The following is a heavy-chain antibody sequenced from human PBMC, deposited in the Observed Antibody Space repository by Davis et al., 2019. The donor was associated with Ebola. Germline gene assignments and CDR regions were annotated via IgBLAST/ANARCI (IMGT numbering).Heavy chain of an antibody. D-gene: IGHD5-12*01. CDR3: ARDLWLGGFALDY. V-gene: IGHV4-38-2*02. J-gene: IGHJ4*02. CDR1: GYSISSGYY. Sequence: MPSETLSLTCTVSGYSISSGYYWGWIRQPGGKGLEWMGSIYHSGSIYYNPSLKSRVTIPLDTSKNQFSLKLGSVTAADTAVYSCARDLWLGGFALDYWRQGTLVTVSS. CDR2: IYHSGSI.